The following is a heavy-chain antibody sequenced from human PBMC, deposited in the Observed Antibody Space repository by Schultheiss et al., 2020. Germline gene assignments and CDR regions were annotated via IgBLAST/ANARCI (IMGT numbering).Heavy chain of an antibody. Sequence: GGSLRLSCTASGFTFGDYAMSWVRQAPGKGLEWVSIIYSGGSTYYADSVKGRFTISRDNSKNTLYLQMNSLRAEDTAVYYCARNLEAYYYYGMDVWPRDHGHRLL. CDR3: ARNLEAYYYYGMDV. D-gene: IGHD1-1*01. CDR2: IYSGGST. V-gene: IGHV3-53*01. CDR1: GFTFGDYA. J-gene: IGHJ6*02.